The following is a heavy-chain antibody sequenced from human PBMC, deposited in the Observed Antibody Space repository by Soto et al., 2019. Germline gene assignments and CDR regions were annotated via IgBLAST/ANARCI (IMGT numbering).Heavy chain of an antibody. D-gene: IGHD4-17*01. CDR3: AHMTTVTTFDS. V-gene: IGHV1-18*01. CDR2: ISAYNGNT. CDR1: GFTFTSYG. J-gene: IGHJ4*02. Sequence: ASVKVSCKASGFTFTSYGISWVRQAPGQGLEWMGWISAYNGNTNYAQKLQGRVTMTTDTSKNQVGLTMTNMDPVDTATYYCAHMTTVTTFDSWGQGTLVTVSS.